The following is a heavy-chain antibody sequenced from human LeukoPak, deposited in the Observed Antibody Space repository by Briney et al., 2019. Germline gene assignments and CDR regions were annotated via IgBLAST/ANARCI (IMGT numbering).Heavy chain of an antibody. V-gene: IGHV3-11*05. CDR1: GFTFSDYY. D-gene: IGHD6-19*01. J-gene: IGHJ4*02. CDR3: ARGPLAYSGGWEFDY. Sequence: NSGGSLRLSCAASGFTFSDYYMSWLRQAPGKGLEWVSYISSSSSYTNYADSVKGRFTISRDNAKNSLYLQMHSLRAEDTAVYYCARGPLAYSGGWEFDYWGQGTLVTVSS. CDR2: ISSSSSYT.